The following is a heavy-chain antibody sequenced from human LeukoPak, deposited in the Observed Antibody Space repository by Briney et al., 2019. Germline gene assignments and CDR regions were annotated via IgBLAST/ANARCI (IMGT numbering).Heavy chain of an antibody. CDR2: ISSSAGTI. D-gene: IGHD6-19*01. Sequence: PGGSLRLSCVASGFTFSDYEINWVRQAPGKGLEEVSYISSSAGTIYYAESVKGRFTISRDNAKNSLYLQMNSLRDEDTAVYYCARDQTSGWHIIDYWGQGTLVTVSS. CDR3: ARDQTSGWHIIDY. V-gene: IGHV3-48*03. J-gene: IGHJ4*02. CDR1: GFTFSDYE.